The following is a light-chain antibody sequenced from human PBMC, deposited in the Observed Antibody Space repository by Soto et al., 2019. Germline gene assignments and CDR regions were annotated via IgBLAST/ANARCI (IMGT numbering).Light chain of an antibody. Sequence: QSVLTQPPSVSAAPGQEVTTSSSGSRSNVGNNHVSSFHHLPGTAPKLPIYDITKRPSGIPDRFFGSQTGTTATLGITGLQTEDEGDYYCGTWDTSQSVGVFGGGTKLTVL. V-gene: IGLV1-51*01. CDR1: RSNVGNNH. J-gene: IGLJ2*01. CDR3: GTWDTSQSVGV. CDR2: DIT.